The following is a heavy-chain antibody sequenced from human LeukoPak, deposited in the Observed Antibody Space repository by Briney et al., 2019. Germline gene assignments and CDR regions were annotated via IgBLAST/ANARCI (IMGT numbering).Heavy chain of an antibody. V-gene: IGHV4-39*01. D-gene: IGHD2-15*01. CDR3: ARHRVVVAATPLDY. CDR2: NYYSEST. J-gene: IGHJ4*02. Sequence: SEPLSLTCCVCCVSISIISYYCARIPQPPGKGLEWIGSNYYSESTHYNPSPKSQVTIPVDTTKNQFSLKLSSVTAADTAVYYCARHRVVVAATPLDYWGQGTLVTVSS. CDR1: CVSISIISYY.